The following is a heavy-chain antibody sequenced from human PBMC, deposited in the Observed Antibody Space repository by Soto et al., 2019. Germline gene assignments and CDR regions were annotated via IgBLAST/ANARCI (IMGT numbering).Heavy chain of an antibody. CDR3: ARSSPSRSSGYRGPRVIDY. CDR2: INHGGST. V-gene: IGHV4-34*01. D-gene: IGHD3-22*01. Sequence: PSETLSLTCAVYGGSFSGYYWSWIRQPPGKGLEWIGEINHGGSTNYNPSLKSRVTISVDTSKNQFSLKLSSVTAADTAVYYCARSSPSRSSGYRGPRVIDYWGQGTLVTVSS. CDR1: GGSFSGYY. J-gene: IGHJ4*02.